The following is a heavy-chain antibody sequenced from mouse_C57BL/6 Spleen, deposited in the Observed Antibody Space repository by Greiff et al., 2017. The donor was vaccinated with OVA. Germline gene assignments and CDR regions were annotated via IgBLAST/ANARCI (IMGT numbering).Heavy chain of an antibody. CDR1: GYTFTSYW. D-gene: IGHD1-1*01. CDR3: ARENGSSYDY. Sequence: VQLQQPGAELVRPGSSVKLSCKASGYTFTSYWMDWVKQRPGQGLEWIGNIYPSDSETHYNQKFKDKATLTVDKSSSTAYMQLSSLTSEYSAVYYCARENGSSYDYWGQGTTLTVSS. J-gene: IGHJ2*01. V-gene: IGHV1-61*01. CDR2: IYPSDSET.